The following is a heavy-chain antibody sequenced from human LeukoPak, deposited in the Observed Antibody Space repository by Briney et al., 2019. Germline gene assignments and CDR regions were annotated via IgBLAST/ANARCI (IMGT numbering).Heavy chain of an antibody. CDR3: ARARITMVRGVTNRGWSDP. CDR1: GYTFTSYD. J-gene: IGHJ5*02. D-gene: IGHD3-10*01. V-gene: IGHV1-8*01. Sequence: GASVKVSCKASGYTFTSYDINWVRQATGQGLEWMGWMNPNSGNTGYAQKFQGRVTMTRNTSISTAYMELSSLRSEDTAVYYCARARITMVRGVTNRGWSDPWGQGTLVIVSS. CDR2: MNPNSGNT.